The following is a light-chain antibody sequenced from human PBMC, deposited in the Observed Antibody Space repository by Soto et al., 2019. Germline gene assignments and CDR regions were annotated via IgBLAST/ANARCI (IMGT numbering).Light chain of an antibody. V-gene: IGKV3-11*01. CDR1: LSISNY. J-gene: IGKJ1*01. CDR2: DTY. Sequence: EIVLTQSPATLSLSPGARATLSCRASLSISNYLAWYQQKPGQAPRLLIYDTYHRATGIPARFSGSGSGTDFALTISSLEPEDFAVYYCQQRSNWPPTFGQGTKVEIK. CDR3: QQRSNWPPT.